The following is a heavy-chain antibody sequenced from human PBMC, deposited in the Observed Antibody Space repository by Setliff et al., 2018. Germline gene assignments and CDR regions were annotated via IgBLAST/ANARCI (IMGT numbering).Heavy chain of an antibody. CDR1: GFTFGDYA. Sequence: GGSLRLSCTASGFTFGDYAMSWVRQAPGKGLEWVCFIRSKAYGGTTEYAASVKVRFTISRDDSKSIAYLQMNSLKTEDSGVYYCTREASVDFWIGYPYYYYMDVWGKGTTVTVSS. V-gene: IGHV3-49*04. J-gene: IGHJ6*03. CDR3: TREASVDFWIGYPYYYYMDV. D-gene: IGHD3-3*01. CDR2: IRSKAYGGTT.